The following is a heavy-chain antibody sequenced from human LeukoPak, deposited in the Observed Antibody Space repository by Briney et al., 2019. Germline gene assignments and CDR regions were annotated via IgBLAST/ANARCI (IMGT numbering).Heavy chain of an antibody. J-gene: IGHJ5*02. D-gene: IGHD3-22*01. Sequence: PSETLSLTCAVSGGSVSSGGYSWSWIRQPPGKGLEWIGYIYHSGSTYYNPSLKSRVTISVDRSKNQFSLKLSSVTAADTAVYYCARARAHYYDSSFNWFDPWGQGTLVTVSS. CDR2: IYHSGST. CDR3: ARARAHYYDSSFNWFDP. V-gene: IGHV4-30-2*01. CDR1: GGSVSSGGYS.